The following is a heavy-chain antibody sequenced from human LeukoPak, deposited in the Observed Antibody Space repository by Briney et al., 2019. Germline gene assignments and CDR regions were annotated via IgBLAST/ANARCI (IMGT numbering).Heavy chain of an antibody. CDR2: IYYSGST. CDR1: GGSISSYY. D-gene: IGHD3-22*01. J-gene: IGHJ3*02. V-gene: IGHV4-59*01. Sequence: SETLSLTCTVSGGSISSYYWSWIRQPPGKGLEWIGYIYYSGSTNYNPSLKSRVTISVDTSKNQFSLKLSSVTAADTAMYYCARVQDATYYYDSSGDDAFDIWGQGTMVTVSS. CDR3: ARVQDATYYYDSSGDDAFDI.